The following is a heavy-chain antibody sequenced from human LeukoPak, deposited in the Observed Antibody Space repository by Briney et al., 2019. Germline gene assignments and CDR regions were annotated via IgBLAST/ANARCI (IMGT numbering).Heavy chain of an antibody. CDR2: IYYSGST. CDR1: GGSISSYY. J-gene: IGHJ5*02. CDR3: ARDHNYYDSSGYYSGWFDP. D-gene: IGHD3-22*01. V-gene: IGHV4-59*01. Sequence: SETLSLTCTVSGGSISSYYWSWIRQPPGKGLEWIGYIYYSGSTNYNPFLKSRVTISVDTSKNQFSLKLSSVTAADTAVYYCARDHNYYDSSGYYSGWFDPWGQGTLVTVSS.